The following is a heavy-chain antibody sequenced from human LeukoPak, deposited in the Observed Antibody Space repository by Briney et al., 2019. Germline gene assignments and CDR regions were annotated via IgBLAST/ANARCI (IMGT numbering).Heavy chain of an antibody. D-gene: IGHD3-9*01. CDR3: ARDPPGRYFDWLFPENQLNFFDY. V-gene: IGHV3-11*06. CDR2: ISSSSSYI. J-gene: IGHJ4*02. CDR1: GFTFSDYY. Sequence: GGSLRLSCAASGFTFSDYYMSWIRQAPGKGLEWVSSISSSSSYIYYADSVKGRFTISRDNAKNSLYLQMNSLRAEDTAVYYCARDPPGRYFDWLFPENQLNFFDYWGQGTLVTVSS.